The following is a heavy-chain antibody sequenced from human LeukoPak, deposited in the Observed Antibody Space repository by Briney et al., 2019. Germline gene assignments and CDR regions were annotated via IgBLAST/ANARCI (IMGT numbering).Heavy chain of an antibody. CDR2: ITSSSSYI. CDR3: ARFLLNDYFGSASSYGMDV. J-gene: IGHJ6*02. CDR1: GFPFTNYA. D-gene: IGHD3-10*01. V-gene: IGHV3-21*01. Sequence: GGSLRLSCAASGFPFTNYAMSWVRQAPGKGLEWVSSITSSSSYIYYADSVKGRFTIPRDNAKNSLYLQMNSLRAEDTAVYYCARFLLNDYFGSASSYGMDVWGQGTTVTVSS.